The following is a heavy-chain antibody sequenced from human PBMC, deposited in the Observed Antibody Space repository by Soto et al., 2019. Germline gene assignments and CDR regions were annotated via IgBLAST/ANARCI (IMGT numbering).Heavy chain of an antibody. D-gene: IGHD2-8*01. Sequence: PVGSLRLSCAASGFTVSSHAMSWVRQAPGKGLEWVSTISGSDADTYYADSVKGRFTISRDSSSSTLYLQMNNLRGEDTAVYFCTKSRRGILMVYGFGGMDVWGQGTTVTVSS. CDR3: TKSRRGILMVYGFGGMDV. J-gene: IGHJ6*02. CDR1: GFTVSSHA. CDR2: ISGSDADT. V-gene: IGHV3-23*01.